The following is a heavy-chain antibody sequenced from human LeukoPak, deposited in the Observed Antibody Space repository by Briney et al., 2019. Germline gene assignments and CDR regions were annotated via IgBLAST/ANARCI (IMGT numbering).Heavy chain of an antibody. CDR3: AKDVPNYYDSSVGAFDI. Sequence: GGSLRLSCAASGFTFSSYAMSWVRQAPGKGLEWVSAISGSGGSTYYADSVKGRFTISRDNSKNTLYLQMNSLRAEDTAVYYCAKDVPNYYDSSVGAFDIWGQGTMVTVSS. J-gene: IGHJ3*02. CDR1: GFTFSSYA. V-gene: IGHV3-23*01. CDR2: ISGSGGST. D-gene: IGHD3-22*01.